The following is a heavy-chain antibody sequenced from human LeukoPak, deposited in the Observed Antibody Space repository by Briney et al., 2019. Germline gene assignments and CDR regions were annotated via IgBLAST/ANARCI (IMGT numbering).Heavy chain of an antibody. CDR3: ARVLHDAFDI. CDR2: INQDGSEK. V-gene: IGHV3-7*03. CDR1: GFIFSNDW. J-gene: IGHJ3*02. Sequence: PGGSLRLSCAASGFIFSNDWMSWVRQAPGKGLEWVANINQDGSEKSYVDSVKGRFTISRDNAKNSLYLQMNSLRAEDTAVYYCARVLHDAFDIWGQGTMVTVSS.